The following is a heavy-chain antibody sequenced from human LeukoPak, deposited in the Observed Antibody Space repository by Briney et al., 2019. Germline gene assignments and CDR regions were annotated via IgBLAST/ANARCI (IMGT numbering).Heavy chain of an antibody. CDR3: ARSPPGESAFDI. J-gene: IGHJ3*02. Sequence: GRSLRLSCAASGFTFSSYWMHWVRHDPGKGLVWVSRIDSDGYSTKYADSVSGRFTISRDNAKNTLYLQMNSLRAEDTAVYYCARSPPGESAFDIWGQGTMVTVSS. CDR2: IDSDGYST. D-gene: IGHD3-10*01. CDR1: GFTFSSYW. V-gene: IGHV3-74*03.